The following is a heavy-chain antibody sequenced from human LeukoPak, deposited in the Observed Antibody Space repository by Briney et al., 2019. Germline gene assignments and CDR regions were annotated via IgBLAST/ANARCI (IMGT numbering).Heavy chain of an antibody. D-gene: IGHD1-20*01. CDR1: RFTFCIYW. V-gene: IGHV3-74*01. CDR3: ARDNWNDADGDY. J-gene: IGHJ4*02. Sequence: HPGGSLRRSGAASRFTFCIYWRHWVRQAPGKGLVWVSRINSDASSTSYADSVKGRFTIARDNAKNTLYLQMNSLRAEDTAVYYCARDNWNDADGDYWGQGTLVTVSS. CDR2: INSDASST.